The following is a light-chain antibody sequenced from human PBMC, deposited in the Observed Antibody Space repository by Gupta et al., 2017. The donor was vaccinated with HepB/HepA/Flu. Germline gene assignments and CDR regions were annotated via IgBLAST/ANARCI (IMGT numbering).Light chain of an antibody. CDR2: DEN. V-gene: IGLV3-19*01. CDR3: NSRDSSGYRV. Sequence: SSELTQDPAVSVALGQTVGITCQGDSLRSFYASWYQQKPGQAPTLVIYDENTRPSGIPDRFSASSSGYTASLTITGAQAEDEADYYCNSRDSSGYRVFGGGPKLNVL. CDR1: SLRSFY. J-gene: IGLJ3*02.